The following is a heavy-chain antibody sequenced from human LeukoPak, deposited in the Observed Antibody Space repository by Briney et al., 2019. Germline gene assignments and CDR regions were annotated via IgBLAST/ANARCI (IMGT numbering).Heavy chain of an antibody. CDR2: IYYSGST. D-gene: IGHD3-10*01. V-gene: IGHV4-30-4*01. CDR3: ASITMVRGGIFDI. CDR1: GGXISSGDYY. Sequence: PSETLSLTCTVSGGXISSGDYYWSWMRQPPGKGLEWIGYIYYSGSTYYNPSLKSRVTISVDTSKNQFSLKLNSVTAADTAVYYCASITMVRGGIFDIWGQGTMVTVSS. J-gene: IGHJ3*02.